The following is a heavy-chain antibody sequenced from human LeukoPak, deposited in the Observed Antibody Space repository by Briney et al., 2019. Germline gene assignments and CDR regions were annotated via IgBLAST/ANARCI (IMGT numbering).Heavy chain of an antibody. CDR1: GGSISSYY. Sequence: SETLSLTCTVSGGSISSYYWSWIRQPAGKGLEWIGRIYTSGSTNYNPSLKSRVTMSVDTSKNQFSLKLSSVTAADTAVYYCAKPSVSGTGRSWFDAWGQGTLVTVSS. CDR3: AKPSVSGTGRSWFDA. J-gene: IGHJ5*02. V-gene: IGHV4-4*07. CDR2: IYTSGST. D-gene: IGHD6-19*01.